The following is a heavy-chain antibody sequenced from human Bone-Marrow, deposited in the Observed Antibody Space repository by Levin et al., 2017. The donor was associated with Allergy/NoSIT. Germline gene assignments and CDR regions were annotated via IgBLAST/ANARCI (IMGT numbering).Heavy chain of an antibody. D-gene: IGHD3-9*01. J-gene: IGHJ4*02. Sequence: GGSLRLSFSSSFFLFLPSSLPFFLPSPFNGLSFVAVIWNDGSNKYYADPVKGRFTISRDNSKNTLYLQMNSLRSEDTAVYYCARDWALTGVHEPTILNDHWGQGNLVTVSS. CDR2: IWNDGSNK. V-gene: IGHV3-33*01. CDR1: FFLFLPSS. CDR3: ARDWALTGVHEPTILNDH.